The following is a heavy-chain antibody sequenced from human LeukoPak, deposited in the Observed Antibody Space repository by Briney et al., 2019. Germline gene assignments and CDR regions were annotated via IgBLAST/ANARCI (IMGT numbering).Heavy chain of an antibody. V-gene: IGHV5-51*01. CDR3: ASRVRGGGYPYYFDY. Sequence: GESLKISCQGSGYRFTSYWIGWVRQMPGKGLEWMGIIYPGDSDTRYSPSFQGQVTISADTSISTAYLQWSSLKASDTAMYYCASRVRGGGYPYYFDYWGQGTLVTVSS. D-gene: IGHD3-10*01. CDR1: GYRFTSYW. J-gene: IGHJ4*02. CDR2: IYPGDSDT.